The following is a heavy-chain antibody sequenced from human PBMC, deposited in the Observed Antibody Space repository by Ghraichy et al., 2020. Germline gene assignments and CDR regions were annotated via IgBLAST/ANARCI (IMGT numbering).Heavy chain of an antibody. V-gene: IGHV2-5*01. CDR1: GFSLSTSGVG. CDR3: AHSPTYYDYVWGSYRWSPFDY. J-gene: IGHJ4*02. D-gene: IGHD3-16*02. CDR2: IYWNDDK. Sequence: SGPTLVNPTQTLTLTCTFSGFSLSTSGVGVGWIRQPPGKALEWLALIYWNDDKRYSPSLKSRLTITKDTSKNQVVLTMTNMDPVDTATYYCAHSPTYYDYVWGSYRWSPFDYWGQGTLVTVSS.